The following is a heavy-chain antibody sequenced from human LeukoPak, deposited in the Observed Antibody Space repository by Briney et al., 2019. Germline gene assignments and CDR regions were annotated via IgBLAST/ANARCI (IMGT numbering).Heavy chain of an antibody. Sequence: SETLSLTCTVSGGSISSYYWSWIRQPPGKGLEWIGYIYHSGSTYYNPSLKSRVTISVDRSKNQFSLKLSSVTAADTAVYYCARVSSIAVAGEFDYWGQGTLVTVSS. CDR3: ARVSSIAVAGEFDY. D-gene: IGHD6-19*01. J-gene: IGHJ4*02. CDR1: GGSISSYY. V-gene: IGHV4-59*12. CDR2: IYHSGST.